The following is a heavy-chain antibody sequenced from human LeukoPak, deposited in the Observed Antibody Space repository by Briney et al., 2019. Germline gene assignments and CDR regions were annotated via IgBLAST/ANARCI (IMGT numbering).Heavy chain of an antibody. CDR2: ISSSSSYI. V-gene: IGHV3-21*01. J-gene: IGHJ4*02. Sequence: GGSLRLSCAASGVTFSNYEMNWVRQAPGKGLEWVSSISSSSSYIYYADSVKGRFTISRDNAKNSLYLQMNSLRAEDTAVYYCARPSRGELFDYWGQGTLVTVSS. D-gene: IGHD1-26*01. CDR3: ARPSRGELFDY. CDR1: GVTFSNYE.